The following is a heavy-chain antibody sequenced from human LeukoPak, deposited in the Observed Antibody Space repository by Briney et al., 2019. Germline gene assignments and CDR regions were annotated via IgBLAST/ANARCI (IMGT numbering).Heavy chain of an antibody. Sequence: SETLSLTCAVYGGSFSGYYWGWIRQPPGKGLEWIGSIYYSGSTYYNPSLKSRVTISVDTSKNQFSLKLSSVTAADTAVYYCARGTLAYDAFDIWGQGTMVTVSS. D-gene: IGHD2-21*01. J-gene: IGHJ3*02. V-gene: IGHV4-34*01. CDR1: GGSFSGYY. CDR2: IYYSGST. CDR3: ARGTLAYDAFDI.